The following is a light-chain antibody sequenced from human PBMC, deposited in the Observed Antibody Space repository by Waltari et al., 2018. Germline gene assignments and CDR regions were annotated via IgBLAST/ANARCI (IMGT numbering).Light chain of an antibody. CDR3: QKYGRLPAT. Sequence: EIVLTQSPGTLSLSPGERATLSCRASQSVSRTLAWYQQKPGQAPRLLIYGASTRATGIADRFSGSGSGTDFSLTISRLEPEDFAVYYCQKYGRLPATFGQGTKVEIK. CDR1: QSVSRT. V-gene: IGKV3-20*01. CDR2: GAS. J-gene: IGKJ1*01.